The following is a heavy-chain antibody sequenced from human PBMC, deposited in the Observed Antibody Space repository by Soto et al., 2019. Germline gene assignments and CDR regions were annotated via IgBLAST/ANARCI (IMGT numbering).Heavy chain of an antibody. J-gene: IGHJ4*02. CDR3: ARVRGDYDHFDY. CDR1: GVSISSYY. V-gene: IGHV4-59*01. CDR2: IYYSGST. D-gene: IGHD4-17*01. Sequence: PSETLSLTCTVSGVSISSYYWRWIRHPPGKGLEWIGYIYYSGSTNYNPSLKSRVTISVDTSKNQFSLKLSSVTAADTAVYYCARVRGDYDHFDYWGQGTLVTVSS.